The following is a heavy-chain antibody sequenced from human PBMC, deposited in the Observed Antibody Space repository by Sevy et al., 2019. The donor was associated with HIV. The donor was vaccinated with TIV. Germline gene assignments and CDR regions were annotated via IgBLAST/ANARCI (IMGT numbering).Heavy chain of an antibody. CDR1: GFTFSSYG. J-gene: IGHJ4*02. CDR3: AAQLQARASFDY. Sequence: GGSLRLSCAASGFTFSSYGMHWVRQAPGKGLEWVTVIWYGESNKYYADSVKGRFTISRDNSKNTLYLQMSSLRAEDTAMCYCAAQLQARASFDYWGQGALVTVSS. CDR2: IWYGESNK. V-gene: IGHV3-33*01. D-gene: IGHD1-1*01.